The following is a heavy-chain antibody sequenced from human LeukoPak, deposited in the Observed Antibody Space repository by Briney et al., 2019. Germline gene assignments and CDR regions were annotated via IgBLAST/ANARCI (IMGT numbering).Heavy chain of an antibody. V-gene: IGHV3-23*01. D-gene: IGHD3-9*01. CDR3: ARSREVLRYFDHALEEGYFDY. CDR1: GFTFSSYG. J-gene: IGHJ4*02. Sequence: PGGSLRLSCAGSGFTFSSYGMSWVRQAPGKGLEWVSGISGSGGSTYYADSVKGRFTISRDNSKNTLYLQMNSLRAEDTAVYYCARSREVLRYFDHALEEGYFDYWGQGTLVTVSS. CDR2: ISGSGGST.